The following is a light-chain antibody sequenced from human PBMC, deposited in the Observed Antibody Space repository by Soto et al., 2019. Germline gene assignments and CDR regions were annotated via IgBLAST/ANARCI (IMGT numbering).Light chain of an antibody. CDR3: QQHATSPLT. Sequence: EIVMTQSPVTLSVSPGERVTLSCRASQSVSSNLAWYQQKPGQAPSLLIYGAFTRATVIPARFSGTGSGTEFTLTISSLQSEDFALYYCQQHATSPLTFGGGTKVDIK. CDR2: GAF. V-gene: IGKV3-15*01. J-gene: IGKJ4*01. CDR1: QSVSSN.